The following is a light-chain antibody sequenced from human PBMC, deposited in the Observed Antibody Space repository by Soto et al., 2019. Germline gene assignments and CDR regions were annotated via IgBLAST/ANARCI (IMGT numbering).Light chain of an antibody. J-gene: IGKJ4*01. Sequence: EIVLTQSPGTLSLSPGERATLSCRASQSVSSTYLAWYQQKPGQAPSLLIHGASRRATGIPDRFSGSGSGTDFTLTISGLEPEDFAVYYCQQYARSPSTFGAGTKVEIK. CDR2: GAS. CDR1: QSVSSTY. CDR3: QQYARSPST. V-gene: IGKV3-20*01.